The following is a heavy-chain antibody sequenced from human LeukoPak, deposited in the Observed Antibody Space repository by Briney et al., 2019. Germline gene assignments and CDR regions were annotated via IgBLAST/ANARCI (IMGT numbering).Heavy chain of an antibody. CDR3: AKGERGYCSSTTCYAVD. CDR2: IRFDGSSK. D-gene: IGHD2-2*01. V-gene: IGHV3-30*02. Sequence: GGSLRLSCAASGFTFSSYGMHWVRQAPGKGLEWVSFIRFDGSSKFYADSMKGRFTISRDNSMNTLYLQMNSLRVEDTAVYYCAKGERGYCSSTTCYAVDWGQGTLVTVSS. CDR1: GFTFSSYG. J-gene: IGHJ4*02.